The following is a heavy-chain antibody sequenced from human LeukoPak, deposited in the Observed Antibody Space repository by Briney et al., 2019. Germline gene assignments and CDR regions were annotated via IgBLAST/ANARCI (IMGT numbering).Heavy chain of an antibody. CDR1: GFTVSSNY. Sequence: GSLRLSCAASGFTVSSNYMNWVRQAPGKGLEWVSVINSAGNAYYADSVKGRFSISRGNSKNMLYLQMNSLRAEDTAVYYCARSQGGTMSLRHFDLWGRGTLVTVSS. V-gene: IGHV3-53*01. CDR2: INSAGNA. D-gene: IGHD3-22*01. CDR3: ARSQGGTMSLRHFDL. J-gene: IGHJ2*01.